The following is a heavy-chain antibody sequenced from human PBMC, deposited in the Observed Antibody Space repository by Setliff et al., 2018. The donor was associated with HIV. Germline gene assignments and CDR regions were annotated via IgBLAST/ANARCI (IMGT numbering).Heavy chain of an antibody. CDR1: KFTFTSDS. CDR3: ARDNYVWESFRSDVPNYAFDI. CDR2: INQDGSEK. V-gene: IGHV3-7*01. Sequence: GGSLRLSCVGSKFTFTSDSMSWVRQAPGKGLEWVASINQDGSEKDYVGSVKGRFTISRDNTKNSLSLQMNSLRAEDTAVYYCARDNYVWESFRSDVPNYAFDIWGQGTMVT. D-gene: IGHD3-16*02. J-gene: IGHJ3*02.